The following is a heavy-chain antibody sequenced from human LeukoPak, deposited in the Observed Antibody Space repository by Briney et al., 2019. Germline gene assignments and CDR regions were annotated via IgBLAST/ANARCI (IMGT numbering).Heavy chain of an antibody. D-gene: IGHD4-23*01. J-gene: IGHJ1*01. Sequence: SETLSLTCTVSGGSISSSSHYWGWIRQPPGKGLEWIGSIHHSGSTNYNPSLKSRVTISLDTSKNQFSLKLSSVTAADTAVYYCARAYGGNSQYFQHWGQGTLVTVSS. CDR1: GGSISSSSHY. V-gene: IGHV4-39*07. CDR3: ARAYGGNSQYFQH. CDR2: IHHSGST.